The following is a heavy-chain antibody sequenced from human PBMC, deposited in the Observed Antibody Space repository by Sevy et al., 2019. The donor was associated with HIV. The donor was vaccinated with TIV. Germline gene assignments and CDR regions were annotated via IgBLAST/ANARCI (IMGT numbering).Heavy chain of an antibody. CDR2: IYYSGST. V-gene: IGHV4-31*03. CDR1: GGSISSGGYY. J-gene: IGHJ4*02. Sequence: SETLSLTCTVSGGSISSGGYYWSWIRQHPGKGLEWSGYIYYSGSTYYNPSLKSRVTISVDTSKNQFSLKLSSVTAADTAVYYCARVYYGQIDYWGQGTLVTVSS. D-gene: IGHD1-26*01. CDR3: ARVYYGQIDY.